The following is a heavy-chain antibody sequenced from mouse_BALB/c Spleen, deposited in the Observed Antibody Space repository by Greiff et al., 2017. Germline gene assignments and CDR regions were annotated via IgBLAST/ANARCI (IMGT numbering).Heavy chain of an antibody. J-gene: IGHJ4*01. Sequence: QVQLQQSGAELMKPGASVKISCKATGYTFSSYWIEWVKQRPGHGLEWIGEILPGSGSTNYNEKFKGKATFTADTSSNTAYMQLSSLTSEDSAVYYCAKFITTVVASYYYAMDYWGQGTSVTVSS. V-gene: IGHV1-9*01. CDR3: AKFITTVVASYYYAMDY. CDR1: GYTFSSYW. CDR2: ILPGSGST. D-gene: IGHD1-1*01.